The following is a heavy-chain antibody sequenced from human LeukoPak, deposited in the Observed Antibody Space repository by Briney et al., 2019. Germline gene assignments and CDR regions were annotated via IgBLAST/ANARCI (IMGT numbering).Heavy chain of an antibody. CDR2: FYTTGST. D-gene: IGHD3-10*02. V-gene: IGHV4-4*07. J-gene: IGHJ5*02. CDR3: ARHPLKAYVSDWFDP. CDR1: GASIRSYY. Sequence: SETLSPTCTVSGASIRSYYWSWIRQPAGKGLEWIGRFYTTGSTNYSPSFKGRVTMSVDTSKNQFSLKLSSVTAADTAVYFCARHPLKAYVSDWFDPWGQGTLVTVSS.